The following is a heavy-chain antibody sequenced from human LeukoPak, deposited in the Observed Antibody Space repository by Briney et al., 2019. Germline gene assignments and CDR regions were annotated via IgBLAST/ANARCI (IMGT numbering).Heavy chain of an antibody. CDR2: INPSGST. D-gene: IGHD3-22*01. V-gene: IGHV4-34*01. Sequence: PSETLSLTCAVYGGSFSGYYWTWICQSPGKGLEWIGEINPSGSTYYNPSLKSRLTISRDTSKNQFSLRLSSVTAADTAVYYCARGRQEISMILVVMTGVSYYLDVWGKGTTVTVS. CDR3: ARGRQEISMILVVMTGVSYYLDV. J-gene: IGHJ6*03. CDR1: GGSFSGYY.